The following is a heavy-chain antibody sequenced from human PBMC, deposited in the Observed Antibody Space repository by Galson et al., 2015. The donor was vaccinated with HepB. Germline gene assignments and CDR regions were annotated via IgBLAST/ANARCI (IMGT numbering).Heavy chain of an antibody. CDR1: GFTFSGSA. V-gene: IGHV3-73*01. J-gene: IGHJ6*03. CDR2: IRSKANSYAT. D-gene: IGHD4-11*01. Sequence: SLRLSCAASGFTFSGSAMHWVRQASGKGLEWVGRIRSKANSYATAYAASVKGRFTISRDDSKNTAYLQMNSLKTEDTAVYYCTRLLVTTYYYYYMDVWGKGTTVTVSS. CDR3: TRLLVTTYYYYYMDV.